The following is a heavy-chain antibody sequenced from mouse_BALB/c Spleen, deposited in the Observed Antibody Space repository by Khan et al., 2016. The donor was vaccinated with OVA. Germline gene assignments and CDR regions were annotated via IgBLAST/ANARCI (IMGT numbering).Heavy chain of an antibody. Sequence: LVESGPELKKPGETVRISCKASGYTFTNAGMQWVQKMPGKGLKWIGWINTHSGVPKYAEDFTGRFAFSLETSASTVYLQITNLKNEDTDTYFCARGGAAYYRNDGGAMDYWGQGTSVTVSS. D-gene: IGHD2-14*01. J-gene: IGHJ4*01. CDR2: INTHSGVP. V-gene: IGHV9-4*02. CDR1: GYTFTNAG. CDR3: ARGGAAYYRNDGGAMDY.